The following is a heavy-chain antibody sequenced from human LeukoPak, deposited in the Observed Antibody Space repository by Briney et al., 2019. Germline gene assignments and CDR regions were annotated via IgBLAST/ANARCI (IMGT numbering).Heavy chain of an antibody. CDR3: AKPRVRGVSLGAYDI. CDR2: ISGSGGST. Sequence: PGGSLRLSCAAAGFTFSSYAMSSVRQAPGKGLEWVSAISGSGGSTYYADSVKGRFTISRDNSKNTLYLQMNSLRAEDTAVYNCAKPRVRGVSLGAYDICGQGTMVTVSS. D-gene: IGHD3-10*01. J-gene: IGHJ3*02. V-gene: IGHV3-23*01. CDR1: GFTFSSYA.